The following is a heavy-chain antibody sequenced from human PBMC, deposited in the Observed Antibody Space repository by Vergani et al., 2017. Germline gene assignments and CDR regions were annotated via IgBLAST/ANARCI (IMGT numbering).Heavy chain of an antibody. CDR3: AREGRTGYYEGDFDY. CDR1: GGSFSGYY. D-gene: IGHD3/OR15-3a*01. J-gene: IGHJ4*02. V-gene: IGHV4-34*01. Sequence: QVQLQQWGAGLLKPSETLSLTCAVYGGSFSGYYWSWIRQPPGKGLEWIGEINHSGSINYNPSLKSRVTISVDTSKNQFSLKLSSVTAADTAVYYCAREGRTGYYEGDFDYWGQGTLVTVSS. CDR2: INHSGSI.